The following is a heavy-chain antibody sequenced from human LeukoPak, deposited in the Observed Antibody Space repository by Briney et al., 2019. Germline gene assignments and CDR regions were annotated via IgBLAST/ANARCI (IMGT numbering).Heavy chain of an antibody. J-gene: IGHJ4*02. CDR3: ARASDYAYLFDY. CDR1: GGSISSGGYY. D-gene: IGHD5-12*01. CDR2: IYHSGST. Sequence: SQTLSLTCAVSGGSISSGGYYWSWIRQPPGKGLEWIGYIYHSGSTYYNPSLKSRVTISVDRSKNQFSLKLSSVTAADTAVYYCARASDYAYLFDYWGQGTLVTVSS. V-gene: IGHV4-30-2*01.